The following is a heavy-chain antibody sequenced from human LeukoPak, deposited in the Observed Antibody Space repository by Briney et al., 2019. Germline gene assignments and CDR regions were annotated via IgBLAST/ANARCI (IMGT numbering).Heavy chain of an antibody. CDR1: GYTFTSYG. V-gene: IGHV1-18*01. CDR2: ISTYNGNT. D-gene: IGHD5-24*01. Sequence: VKVSCKASGYTFTSYGISWVRQAPGQGLEWMGWISTYNGNTNYAQNLQGRVTMTTDTSTSTAYMELRSLRSDDTAVYYCARVMRRDGYNRPLDYWGQGTLVTVSS. CDR3: ARVMRRDGYNRPLDY. J-gene: IGHJ4*02.